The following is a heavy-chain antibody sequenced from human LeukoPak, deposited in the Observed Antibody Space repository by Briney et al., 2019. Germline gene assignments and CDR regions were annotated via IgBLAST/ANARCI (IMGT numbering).Heavy chain of an antibody. Sequence: GGSLRLSCAASGFTFDDYAMHWVRQAPGKGLEWVSGISWNSGSIGYADSVKGRFTISRDNAKNSLYLQMNSLRAEDTALHYCAKDVLAGASWRYFDYWGQGTLVTVSS. V-gene: IGHV3-9*01. CDR3: AKDVLAGASWRYFDY. CDR1: GFTFDDYA. D-gene: IGHD1-26*01. CDR2: ISWNSGSI. J-gene: IGHJ4*02.